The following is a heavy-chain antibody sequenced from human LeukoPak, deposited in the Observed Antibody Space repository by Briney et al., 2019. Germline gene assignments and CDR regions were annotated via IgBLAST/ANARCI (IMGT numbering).Heavy chain of an antibody. J-gene: IGHJ3*02. CDR2: ISSSSSYM. CDR3: ARLYVLRYFDWSADAFDI. CDR1: GFTFSTSG. D-gene: IGHD3-9*01. Sequence: GGSLILSCAASGFTFSTSGMNWVRQAPGKGLEWVSAISSSSSYMYYADSVKGRFSISRDNAKRSLYLQMNSLRAEDTAVYYCARLYVLRYFDWSADAFDIWGQGTMVTVPS. V-gene: IGHV3-21*01.